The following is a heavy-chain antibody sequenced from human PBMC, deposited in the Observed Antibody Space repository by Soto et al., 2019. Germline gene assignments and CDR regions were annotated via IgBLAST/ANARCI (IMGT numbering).Heavy chain of an antibody. CDR3: ARSATGIVLMVYTTRYYYGMDV. Sequence: QVQLVQSGAEVKKPGSSVKVSCKASGGTFSSYAISWVRQAPGQGLEWMGGIIPIFGTANYAQKFQGRVTITAEKSTSTAYMELSSLRSEDTAVYYCARSATGIVLMVYTTRYYYGMDVWGQGTTVTVSS. J-gene: IGHJ6*02. CDR1: GGTFSSYA. V-gene: IGHV1-69*06. D-gene: IGHD2-8*01. CDR2: IIPIFGTA.